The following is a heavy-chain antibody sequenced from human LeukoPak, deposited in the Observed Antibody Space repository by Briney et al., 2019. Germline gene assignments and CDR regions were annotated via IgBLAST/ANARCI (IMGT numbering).Heavy chain of an antibody. V-gene: IGHV4-39*01. Sequence: SETLSLTCSVSGGSISSSSYYWGWIRQPPGKGREWIVSIYYSGSTYYNPSLKSRVTISVDTSKNQFSLKLSSVTAADTAVYYCARHVRYCSGGSCYSGYYYGMDVWGQGTTVTVSS. D-gene: IGHD2-15*01. CDR1: GGSISSSSYY. J-gene: IGHJ6*02. CDR3: ARHVRYCSGGSCYSGYYYGMDV. CDR2: IYYSGST.